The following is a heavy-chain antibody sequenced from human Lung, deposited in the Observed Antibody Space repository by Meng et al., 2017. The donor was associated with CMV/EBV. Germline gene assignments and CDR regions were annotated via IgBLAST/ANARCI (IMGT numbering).Heavy chain of an antibody. CDR3: ARGKQDAWELLAY. V-gene: IGHV4-4*02. J-gene: IGHJ4*02. Sequence: GQRQESGPGLVKPSGTPSLTCGVSGVSISSNFRWTWVRQPPGKGLEWIGDIDDSGSTNYNPSLNSRISISLDKSKNHFSLKVNSVTAADTAVYYCARGKQDAWELLAYWGQGALVTVSS. D-gene: IGHD1-26*01. CDR1: GVSISSNFR. CDR2: IDDSGST.